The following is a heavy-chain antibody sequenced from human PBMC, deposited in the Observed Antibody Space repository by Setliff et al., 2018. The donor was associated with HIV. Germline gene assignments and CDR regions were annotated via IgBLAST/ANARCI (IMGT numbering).Heavy chain of an antibody. J-gene: IGHJ4*02. D-gene: IGHD3-16*01. Sequence: SETLSLTCTISGGSMSRFYWTWIRQPPGKGLEWIGFVYSTGSINYSPSFRGRLTISLDTSENQFSLHLTSVTAADTAVYYCARAEGDAYNSLPYFDSWGPGALVTVSS. CDR1: GGSMSRFY. V-gene: IGHV4-59*01. CDR3: ARAEGDAYNSLPYFDS. CDR2: VYSTGSI.